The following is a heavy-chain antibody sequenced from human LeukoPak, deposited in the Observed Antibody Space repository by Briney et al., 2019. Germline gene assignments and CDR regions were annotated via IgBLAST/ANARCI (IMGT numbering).Heavy chain of an antibody. CDR1: GYTFTSYY. Sequence: ASVTVSCTASGYTFTSYYMHWVRQAPGQGLEWMGIINPSGGSTSYAQKFQGRVTMTRDTSTSTVYMELGSLRSEDTAVYYCATDYYDSSGYRPGGYFQHWGQGTLVTVSS. CDR2: INPSGGST. D-gene: IGHD3-22*01. V-gene: IGHV1-46*01. CDR3: ATDYYDSSGYRPGGYFQH. J-gene: IGHJ1*01.